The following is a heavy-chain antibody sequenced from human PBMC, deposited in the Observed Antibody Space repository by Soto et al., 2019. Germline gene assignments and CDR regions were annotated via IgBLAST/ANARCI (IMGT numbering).Heavy chain of an antibody. D-gene: IGHD6-19*01. Sequence: VQLVESGGGVVQPGRSLRLSCAASGFTFSDYAMHWVRQAPGKGLEWVAVVSHDGRNTHYADSVKGRFTISRDSSKNTVSLEMTSLRAEDTADYYWATGGRQWLVTSDFNYWGQGALVTVSS. CDR3: ATGGRQWLVTSDFNY. CDR1: GFTFSDYA. V-gene: IGHV3-30*03. J-gene: IGHJ4*02. CDR2: VSHDGRNT.